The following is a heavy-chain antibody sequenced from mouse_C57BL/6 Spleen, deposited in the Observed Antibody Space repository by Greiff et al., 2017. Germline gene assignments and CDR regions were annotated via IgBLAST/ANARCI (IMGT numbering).Heavy chain of an antibody. D-gene: IGHD1-1*01. CDR2: INPNNGGT. Sequence: EVQLQESGPELVKPGASVKMSCKASGYTFTDYNMHWVKQSHGKSLEWIGYINPNNGGTSSNQKFNGQATLPVNKSSSTAYMELRSQTTEDSAVYYCARLGYYGSGMDYWGQGTTVTVSS. J-gene: IGHJ4*01. CDR3: ARLGYYGSGMDY. CDR1: GYTFTDYN. V-gene: IGHV1-22*01.